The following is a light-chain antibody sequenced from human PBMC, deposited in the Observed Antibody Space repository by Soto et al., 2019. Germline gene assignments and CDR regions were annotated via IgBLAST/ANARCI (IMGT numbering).Light chain of an antibody. CDR3: QYYDSFRT. J-gene: IGKJ1*01. CDR1: QSVSSN. CDR2: GAS. V-gene: IGKV3-20*01. Sequence: EIVLTQSPGILSLSPGARAPLSCRASQSVSSNLAWYQQKPGQAPRLLIYGASTRATGIPARFSGSGSGTDFTLTISRLEPEDFAVYFCQYYDSFRTFGQGTRWIS.